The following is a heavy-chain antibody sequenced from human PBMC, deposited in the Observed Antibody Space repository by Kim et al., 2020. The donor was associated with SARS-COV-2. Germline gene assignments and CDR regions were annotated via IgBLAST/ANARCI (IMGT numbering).Heavy chain of an antibody. J-gene: IGHJ4*02. CDR3: ARGGSGSLDY. Sequence: GGSLRLSCAASGFTFSRYWMHWVRQAPGKGLVWVSHINGDGRSTSYADSVKGRVTISRDNAKNTLYLQMNSLRAEDTAVYYCARGGSGSLDYWRQGTVVTVSS. D-gene: IGHD3-16*01. CDR1: GFTFSRYW. V-gene: IGHV3-74*01. CDR2: INGDGRST.